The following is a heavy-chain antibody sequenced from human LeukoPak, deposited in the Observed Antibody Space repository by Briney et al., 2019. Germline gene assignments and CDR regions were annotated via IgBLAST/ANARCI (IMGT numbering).Heavy chain of an antibody. Sequence: GGSLRLSCAASGFTFSSYGMHRVRQAPGKGLEWVAVISYDGSNKYYADSVKGRFTISRDNSKNTLYLQMNSLRAEDTAVYYCAKRRPGTGFDYWGQGTLVTVSS. J-gene: IGHJ4*02. CDR3: AKRRPGTGFDY. V-gene: IGHV3-30*18. CDR2: ISYDGSNK. CDR1: GFTFSSYG.